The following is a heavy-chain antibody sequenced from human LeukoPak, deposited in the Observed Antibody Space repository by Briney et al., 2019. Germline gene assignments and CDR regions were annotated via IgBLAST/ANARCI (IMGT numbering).Heavy chain of an antibody. CDR2: ISYDGSNK. CDR3: AKDLGFSGYCSGGSCYKGYYYYGMDV. J-gene: IGHJ6*02. V-gene: IGHV3-30*18. Sequence: PGGSLRLSCAASGFTFSSYGMHWVRQAPGKGLEWVAVISYDGSNKYYADSVKGRFTISRDSSKNTLYLQMNSLRAEDTAVYYCAKDLGFSGYCSGGSCYKGYYYYGMDVWGQGTTVTVSS. CDR1: GFTFSSYG. D-gene: IGHD2-15*01.